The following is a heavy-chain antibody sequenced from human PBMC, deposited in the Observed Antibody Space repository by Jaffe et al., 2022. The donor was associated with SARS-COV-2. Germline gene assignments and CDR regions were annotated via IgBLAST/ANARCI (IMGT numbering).Heavy chain of an antibody. CDR3: ARPLVLPGSARWYFDL. CDR1: GFTFSSYD. V-gene: IGHV3-23*04. D-gene: IGHD2-8*02. CDR2: ITGGSDRT. J-gene: IGHJ2*01. Sequence: EVQLVESGGGLVQPGGSLRLSCTASGFTFSSYDMGWVRQAPGRELEWASSITGGSDRTYYADSVKGRFTISRDNSKDTLYLLMISLRVEDTAVYYCARPLVLPGSARWYFDLWGRGTLVTVSS.